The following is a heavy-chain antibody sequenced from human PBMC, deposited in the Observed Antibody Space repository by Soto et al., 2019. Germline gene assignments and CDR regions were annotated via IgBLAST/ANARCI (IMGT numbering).Heavy chain of an antibody. J-gene: IGHJ4*02. CDR1: GGSVSSGSYY. CDR3: ARGVTLVRGVIHTPYFDY. Sequence: PSETLSLTCTVSGGSVSSGSYYWSWIRQPPGKGLEWIGYIYYSGSTNYNPSLKSRVTISVDTSKNQFSLKLSSVTAADTAVYYCARGVTLVRGVIHTPYFDYWGQGALVTVSS. V-gene: IGHV4-61*01. CDR2: IYYSGST. D-gene: IGHD3-10*01.